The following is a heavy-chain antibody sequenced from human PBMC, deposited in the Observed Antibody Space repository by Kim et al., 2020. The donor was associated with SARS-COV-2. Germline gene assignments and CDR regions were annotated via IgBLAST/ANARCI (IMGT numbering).Heavy chain of an antibody. CDR2: IKEDGSET. D-gene: IGHD1-26*01. Sequence: GGSLRLSCAASRFIFSNYWMSWVRQAPGKGLEWVSYIKEDGSETYYVDSVEGRFIISRDNAENSLYLQMNSLRAEDTAVYYCGRDYSDWGQGTLGTVSS. CDR1: RFIFSNYW. CDR3: GRDYSD. J-gene: IGHJ4*02. V-gene: IGHV3-7*01.